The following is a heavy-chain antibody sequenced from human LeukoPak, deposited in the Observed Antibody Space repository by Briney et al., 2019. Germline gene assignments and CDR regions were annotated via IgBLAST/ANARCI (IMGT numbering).Heavy chain of an antibody. Sequence: ASVKVSCKASGYTFTRLSMKWLRQAPGQGLEWMGWINPNSGATHYSQTFQGRVTLTRDTSISSAYMELNRLTSDDTAGCILASDSSFVEGSGWPTQCYWGQGTLVTVSS. V-gene: IGHV1-2*02. CDR2: INPNSGAT. J-gene: IGHJ4*02. CDR3: ASDSSFVEGSGWPTQCY. CDR1: GYTFTRLS. D-gene: IGHD6-19*01.